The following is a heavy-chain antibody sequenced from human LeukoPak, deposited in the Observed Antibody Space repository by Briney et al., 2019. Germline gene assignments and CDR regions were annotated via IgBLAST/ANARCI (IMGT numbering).Heavy chain of an antibody. V-gene: IGHV1-18*01. Sequence: ASVKVSCKASGYTFTSYGISWVRQAPGQGLEWMGWISAYNGNTNYAQKLQGRVTMTTDTSTSTAYMELRSLRSDDTAVYYCARDLTYHDILTGYPGAFDIWGQGTMVTVSS. CDR3: ARDLTYHDILTGYPGAFDI. D-gene: IGHD3-9*01. CDR2: ISAYNGNT. CDR1: GYTFTSYG. J-gene: IGHJ3*02.